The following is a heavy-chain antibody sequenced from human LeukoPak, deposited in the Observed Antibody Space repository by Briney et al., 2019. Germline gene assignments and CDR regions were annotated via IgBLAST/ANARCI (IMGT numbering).Heavy chain of an antibody. CDR1: GGSISSGGYY. Sequence: PSQTLSLTCTVSGGSISSGGYYWSWIRQHPGTGLEWIGYIYYSGSTYYNPSLKSRVTISVDTSKNRFSLKLSSVTAADTAVYYCARDNFKGQIVLDPWGQGTLVTVSS. D-gene: IGHD1-20*01. CDR3: ARDNFKGQIVLDP. CDR2: IYYSGST. V-gene: IGHV4-31*03. J-gene: IGHJ5*02.